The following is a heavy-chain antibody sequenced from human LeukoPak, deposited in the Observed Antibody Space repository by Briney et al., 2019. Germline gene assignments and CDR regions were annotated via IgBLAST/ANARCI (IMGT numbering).Heavy chain of an antibody. CDR2: ISSSGSTI. D-gene: IGHD4-17*01. CDR1: GFTFSSYE. CDR3: ARAGRTTRYNWFDP. V-gene: IGHV3-48*03. J-gene: IGHJ5*02. Sequence: GGSLRLSCAASGFTFSSYEMNWVRQAPGKGLEWVSYISSSGSTIYYAGSVKGRFTISRDNAKNSLYQQMNSLRAEDTAVYYCARAGRTTRYNWFDPWGQGTLVTVSS.